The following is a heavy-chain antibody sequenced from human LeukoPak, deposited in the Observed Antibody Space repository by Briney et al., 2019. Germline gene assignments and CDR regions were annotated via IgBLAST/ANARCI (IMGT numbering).Heavy chain of an antibody. CDR1: GFTFSSYW. D-gene: IGHD3-10*01. CDR2: VNTDGSST. J-gene: IGHJ2*01. Sequence: GGSLRLSCAASGFTFSSYWMHWVRQAPGKGLVWVSRVNTDGSSTTYADSVKGRFTISRDNDKNTLYLQMNSLRGEDTAMYFCTRALPQSSVKVSNWYFDLWGRGTLVTVSS. CDR3: TRALPQSSVKVSNWYFDL. V-gene: IGHV3-74*01.